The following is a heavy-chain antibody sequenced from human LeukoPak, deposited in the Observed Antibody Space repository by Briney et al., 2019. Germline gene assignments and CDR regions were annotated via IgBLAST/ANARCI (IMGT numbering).Heavy chain of an antibody. CDR2: INHSGST. J-gene: IGHJ4*02. D-gene: IGHD1-26*01. Sequence: SETLSLTCTVSGDSVSSGGYYWNWIRQPPGKGLEWIGEINHSGSTNYNPSLKSRVTISVDTSKNQFSLKLSSVTAADTAVYYCARGAASGGSLDYWGQGTLVTVSS. CDR3: ARGAASGGSLDY. V-gene: IGHV4-61*08. CDR1: GDSVSSGGYY.